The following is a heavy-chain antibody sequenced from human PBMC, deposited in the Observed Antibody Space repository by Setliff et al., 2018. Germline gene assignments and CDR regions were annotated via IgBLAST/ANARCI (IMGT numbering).Heavy chain of an antibody. CDR2: INPNSGGT. J-gene: IGHJ6*02. CDR1: GYTFTGYY. V-gene: IGHV1-2*04. Sequence: GASVKVSCKASGYTFTGYYMHWVRQAPGQGREWMGWINPNSGGTNYAQKFQGWVTMTRDTSISTAYMELSRLRSDDTAVYYCARVRSSGSKGMDVWGQGTTVTVSS. CDR3: ARVRSSGSKGMDV. D-gene: IGHD3-22*01.